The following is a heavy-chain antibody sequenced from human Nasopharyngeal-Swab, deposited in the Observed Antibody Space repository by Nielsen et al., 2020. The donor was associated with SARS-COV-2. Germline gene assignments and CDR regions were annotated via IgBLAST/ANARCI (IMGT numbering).Heavy chain of an antibody. V-gene: IGHV3-7*01. Sequence: GGSLRLSCAASGFTFSSYWMSWVRQAPGKGLEWVANIKQDGSEKYYVDSVKGRFTISRDNAKKPLDLQMNSLRAEDTAVYYCARGGAVAGNDYYYGMDVWGQGTTVTVSS. CDR3: ARGGAVAGNDYYYGMDV. J-gene: IGHJ6*02. CDR2: IKQDGSEK. D-gene: IGHD6-19*01. CDR1: GFTFSSYW.